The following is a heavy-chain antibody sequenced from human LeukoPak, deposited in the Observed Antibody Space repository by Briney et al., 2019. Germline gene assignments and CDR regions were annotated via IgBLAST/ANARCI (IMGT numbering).Heavy chain of an antibody. V-gene: IGHV3-21*01. J-gene: IGHJ5*02. CDR3: AKDFRITIFGVAPPLYPNWFDP. CDR1: GFTFSSYS. Sequence: PGGSLRLSCAASGFTFSSYSMNWVRQALGKGLEWVSSISSSSSYIYYADSVKGRFTISRDNSKNTLYLQMNSLRAEDTAVYYCAKDFRITIFGVAPPLYPNWFDPWGQGTLVTVSS. CDR2: ISSSSSYI. D-gene: IGHD3-3*01.